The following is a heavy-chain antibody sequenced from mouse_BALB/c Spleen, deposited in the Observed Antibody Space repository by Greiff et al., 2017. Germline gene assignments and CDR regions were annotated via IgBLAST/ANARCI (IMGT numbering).Heavy chain of an antibody. CDR3: ARGQDYYGSSYVYWYFDV. CDR1: GFTFSSYA. V-gene: IGHV5-6-5*01. J-gene: IGHJ1*01. Sequence: EVMLVESGGGLVKPGGSLKLSCAASGFTFSSYAMSWVRQTPEKRLEWVASISSGGSTYYPDSVKGRFTISRDNARNILYLQMSSLRSEDTAMYYCARGQDYYGSSYVYWYFDVWGAGTTVTVSS. CDR2: ISSGGST. D-gene: IGHD1-1*01.